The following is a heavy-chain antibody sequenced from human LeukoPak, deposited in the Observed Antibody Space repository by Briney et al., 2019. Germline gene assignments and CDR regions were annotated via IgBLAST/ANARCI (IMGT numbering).Heavy chain of an antibody. CDR2: IYWDDDR. J-gene: IGHJ4*02. CDR3: ALVVVVPATRLSYYFDF. CDR1: GFSLTTTGVG. D-gene: IGHD2-2*01. Sequence: ESGPTLVNYTQTLTLTCTFSGFSLTTTGVGVGWIRQPPGKALEWLALIYWDDDRRYSPSLKSRLTITKDASNNHVVLTLTNMDPVDTATYYCALVVVVPATRLSYYFDFWGQGTLVTVSS. V-gene: IGHV2-5*02.